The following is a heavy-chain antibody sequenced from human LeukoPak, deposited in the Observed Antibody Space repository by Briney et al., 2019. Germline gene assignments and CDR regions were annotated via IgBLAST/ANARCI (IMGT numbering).Heavy chain of an antibody. D-gene: IGHD1-20*01. CDR3: ARVALYNWNDVVFDY. J-gene: IGHJ4*02. CDR2: IYYSGST. CDR1: GGSISSYY. V-gene: IGHV4-59*01. Sequence: KPSETLSLTCTLSGGSISSYYWSWIRQPPGKGLEWIGYIYYSGSTNYNPSLKSRVTISVDTSKNQFSLKLSSVTAADTAVYYCARVALYNWNDVVFDYWGQGTLVTVSS.